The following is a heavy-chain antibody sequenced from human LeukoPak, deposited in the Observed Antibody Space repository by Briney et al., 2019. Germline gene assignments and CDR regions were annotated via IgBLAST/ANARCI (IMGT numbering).Heavy chain of an antibody. J-gene: IGHJ4*02. CDR2: ISSSISTV. CDR3: ARESSSTASHSFDY. Sequence: GGSLRLSCAVSGFTVSSNYMNWVRQAPGKGLEWISYISSSISTVFYADSVKGRFTISRDNAKNSLYLQMNSLRDEDTAVYYCARESSSTASHSFDYWGQGTLVTVSP. CDR1: GFTVSSNY. D-gene: IGHD4-17*01. V-gene: IGHV3-48*02.